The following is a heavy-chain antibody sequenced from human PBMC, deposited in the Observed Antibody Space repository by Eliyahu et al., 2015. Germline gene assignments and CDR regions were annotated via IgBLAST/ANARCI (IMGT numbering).Heavy chain of an antibody. D-gene: IGHD3-3*01. CDR2: ISSSSSTI. Sequence: EVQLVESGGGLVQPGGSLRLSXXASGFTFSSXSMNWVRQAPGKGLEWVSYISSSSSTIYYADSVKGRFTISRDNAKNSLYLQMNSLRAEDTAVYYCARDNFSWFDYWGQGTLVTVSS. CDR3: ARDNFSWFDY. J-gene: IGHJ4*02. CDR1: GFTFSSXS. V-gene: IGHV3-48*01.